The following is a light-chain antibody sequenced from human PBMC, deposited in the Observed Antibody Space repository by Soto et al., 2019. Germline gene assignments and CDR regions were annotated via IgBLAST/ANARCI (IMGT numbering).Light chain of an antibody. CDR1: SSNIGSNT. J-gene: IGLJ1*01. Sequence: QSVLTHPPCGSGTRGQRVTISCSGSSSNIGSNTVNWYQQLPGTAPKLLIYSNNQRPSGVPDRFSGSKSGTSASLAISGLQSEDEADYYCAAWDDSLNVFYVYGTGTKVTVL. V-gene: IGLV1-44*01. CDR2: SNN. CDR3: AAWDDSLNVFYV.